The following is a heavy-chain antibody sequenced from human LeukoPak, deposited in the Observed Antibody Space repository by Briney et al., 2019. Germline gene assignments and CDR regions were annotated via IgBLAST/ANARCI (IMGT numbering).Heavy chain of an antibody. Sequence: SETLSLTCRVYGGSFSGYFWIWFRQPPGKGLEWIGEVNHSGSTNYKSSLRRRAIISVGTSKNQFSLKLTSVTAADTAIYFCAKYRYGYRGMDSWGQGTQVTVSS. D-gene: IGHD5-18*01. CDR2: VNHSGST. CDR3: AKYRYGYRGMDS. CDR1: GGSFSGYF. V-gene: IGHV4-34*01. J-gene: IGHJ4*02.